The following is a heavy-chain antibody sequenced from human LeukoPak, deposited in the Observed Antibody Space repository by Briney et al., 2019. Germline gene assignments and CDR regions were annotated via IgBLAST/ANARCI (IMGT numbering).Heavy chain of an antibody. CDR1: GGTFSSYA. J-gene: IGHJ3*02. CDR3: ARDLSGSYYVGAFDI. D-gene: IGHD1-26*01. V-gene: IGHV1-69*04. CDR2: IIPILGIA. Sequence: SVKVSCKASGGTFSSYAISWVRQAPGQGLEWMGRIIPILGIANYAQKFQGRVTITADKSTSTAYMELSSLRSEDTAVYYCARDLSGSYYVGAFDIWGQGTMVTVSS.